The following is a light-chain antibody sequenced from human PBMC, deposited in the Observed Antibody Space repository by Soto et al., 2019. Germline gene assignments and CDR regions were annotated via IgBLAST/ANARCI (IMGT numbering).Light chain of an antibody. CDR2: GAS. Sequence: EIVMTQSPAILSVSPGDGATLFCRASQSIRNNFLAWYQHKPGQAPRLLIHGASTRATGVPARVSGSASETEFTPTISSLQSEEFAVYYCQQYSAWPLAFGGGTKVEI. CDR3: QQYSAWPLA. V-gene: IGKV3-15*01. CDR1: QSIRNN. J-gene: IGKJ4*01.